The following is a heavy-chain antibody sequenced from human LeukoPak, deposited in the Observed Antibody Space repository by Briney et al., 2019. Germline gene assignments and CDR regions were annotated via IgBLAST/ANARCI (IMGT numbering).Heavy chain of an antibody. CDR1: GFTFSSYA. CDR3: ARLMSTMASRGMDV. V-gene: IGHV3-30-3*01. CDR2: ISYDGSNK. D-gene: IGHD3-10*01. J-gene: IGHJ6*02. Sequence: GGSLRLSCAASGFTFSSYAMHWVRQAPGKGLEWVAVISYDGSNKYYADSVKGRFTISRDNSKNTLYLQMNSLRAEDTAVYYCARLMSTMASRGMDVWGQGTTVTVSS.